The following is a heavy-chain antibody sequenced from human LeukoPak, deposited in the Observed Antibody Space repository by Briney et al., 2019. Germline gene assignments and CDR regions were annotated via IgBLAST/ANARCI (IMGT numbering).Heavy chain of an antibody. CDR1: GFSFSNYG. CDR2: ISSTSKTI. V-gene: IGHV3-48*01. Sequence: GGSLRLSCAASGFSFSNYGMTWVRQAPGKGLEWISYISSTSKTITYAASVKGRFSISRDNAKNSLYLQMSSLRAEDTAVYYCAGTTVTTPGEYWGQGTLVTVSS. D-gene: IGHD4-17*01. CDR3: AGTTVTTPGEY. J-gene: IGHJ4*02.